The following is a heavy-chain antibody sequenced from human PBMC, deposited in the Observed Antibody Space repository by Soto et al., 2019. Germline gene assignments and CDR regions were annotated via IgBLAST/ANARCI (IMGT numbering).Heavy chain of an antibody. CDR1: GGSFSGYY. CDR3: ARNGGNSFYYYYGMDV. Sequence: SETLSLTCAVYGGSFSGYYWTWIRQTPGKGLEWIGEINHSGSTNYNPSLKSRVTMSVDTSKNQFSLKLSSVTAVDTAVYYCARNGGNSFYYYYGMDVWGQGTTVTVSS. V-gene: IGHV4-34*01. D-gene: IGHD2-21*02. J-gene: IGHJ6*02. CDR2: INHSGST.